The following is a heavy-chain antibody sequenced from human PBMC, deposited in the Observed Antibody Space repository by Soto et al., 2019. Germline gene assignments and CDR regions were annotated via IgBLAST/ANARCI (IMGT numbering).Heavy chain of an antibody. V-gene: IGHV1-69*01. CDR2: IIPIFGTA. CDR1: GGTFSSYA. J-gene: IGHJ3*02. CDR3: ARDVGSARFLDSLDAFDI. Sequence: QVQLVQSGAEVKKPGSSVKVSCKASGGTFSSYAISWVRQAPGQGLEWMGGIIPIFGTANYAQKFQGRVTITADEATSTAYMELSSLRSEDTAVYYCARDVGSARFLDSLDAFDIWGQGTMVTVSS. D-gene: IGHD1-26*01.